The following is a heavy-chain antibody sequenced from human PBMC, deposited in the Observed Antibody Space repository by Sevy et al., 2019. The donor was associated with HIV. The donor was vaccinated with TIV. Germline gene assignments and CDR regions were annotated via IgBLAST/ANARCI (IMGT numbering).Heavy chain of an antibody. CDR3: ARERQLVLDY. CDR2: IYYSGST. Sequence: SETLSLTCTVSGGSISSYYWSWIRQPPGKGLEWIGYIYYSGSTNYNPSLKSRVTISVDTSKNQFSLKLSSVTAADTAVFYCARERQLVLDYWGQGTLVTVSS. CDR1: GGSISSYY. D-gene: IGHD6-13*01. V-gene: IGHV4-59*01. J-gene: IGHJ4*02.